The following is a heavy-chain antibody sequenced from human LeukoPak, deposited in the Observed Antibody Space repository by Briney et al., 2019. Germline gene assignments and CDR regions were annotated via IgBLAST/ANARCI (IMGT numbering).Heavy chain of an antibody. J-gene: IGHJ5*02. CDR3: ARAGGIVVVPAAMAFDNWFDP. CDR1: GGSISSGGYY. CDR2: IYYSGST. V-gene: IGHV4-31*03. Sequence: SETLSLTCTVSGGSISSGGYYWSWIRQHPGKGLEWIGYIYYSGSTYYNPSLQSRVTISVDTSKNQFSLKLSSVTAADTAVYYCARAGGIVVVPAAMAFDNWFDPWGQGTLVTVSS. D-gene: IGHD2-2*01.